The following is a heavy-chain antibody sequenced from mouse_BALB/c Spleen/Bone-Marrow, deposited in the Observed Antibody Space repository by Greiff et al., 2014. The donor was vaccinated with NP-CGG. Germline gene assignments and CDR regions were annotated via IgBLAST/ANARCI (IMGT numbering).Heavy chain of an antibody. J-gene: IGHJ3*01. CDR2: INPSTGYT. V-gene: IGHV1-7*01. CDR1: GHTFTSYW. D-gene: IGHD1-1*01. CDR3: ARGYYSSSLVY. Sequence: QVQLKESGAELAKPGASVKMSCKASGHTFTSYWMHWVKQRPGQGLEWIGYINPSTGYTEYNQKFKDKATLTADKSSSTAYMQLSSLTSEDSAVYYCARGYYSSSLVYWGQGTLVTVSA.